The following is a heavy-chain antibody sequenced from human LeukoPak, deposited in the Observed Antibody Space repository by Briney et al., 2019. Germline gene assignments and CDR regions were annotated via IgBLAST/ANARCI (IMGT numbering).Heavy chain of an antibody. CDR2: IYTGGNT. V-gene: IGHV3-53*01. CDR3: ARDVWGSYRYYYYGMDV. D-gene: IGHD3-16*02. Sequence: PGGSLRLSCAASGFTVSSNYMNWVRQAPGKGLEWVSVIYTGGNTYYADSVKGRFTISRDNSKNTLYLQMHSLRAEDTAVYYCARDVWGSYRYYYYGMDVWGQGTTVTVSS. CDR1: GFTVSSNY. J-gene: IGHJ6*02.